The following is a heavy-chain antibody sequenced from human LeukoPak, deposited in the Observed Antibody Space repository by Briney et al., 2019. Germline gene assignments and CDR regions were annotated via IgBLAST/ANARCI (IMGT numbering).Heavy chain of an antibody. CDR2: FYYSGST. CDR3: ARAAEDGYNGVDVTDAYGMDV. Sequence: PSETLSLTCTVSGDSISSSYWSWIRQPPGKGLEWIGCFYYSGSTNYNPSLKSRVTISVDTSKNQFSLKLSSVTAADTAVYYCARAAEDGYNGVDVTDAYGMDVWGQGTTVTVSS. D-gene: IGHD5-24*01. V-gene: IGHV4-59*01. J-gene: IGHJ6*02. CDR1: GDSISSSY.